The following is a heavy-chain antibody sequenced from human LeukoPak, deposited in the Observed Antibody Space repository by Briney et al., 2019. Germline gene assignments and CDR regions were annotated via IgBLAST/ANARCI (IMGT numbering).Heavy chain of an antibody. D-gene: IGHD3-3*02. J-gene: IGHJ4*02. CDR1: GYSFITYW. CDR3: ATWGTISGVGFDY. CDR2: IYPGNSDT. V-gene: IGHV5-51*03. Sequence: GESLKISCKGSGYSFITYWIAWVRQMSGKGLEWMGIIYPGNSDTRYSPSFQSQVTISADKSISTAYLQWSSVKASDTAVYYCATWGTISGVGFDYWGQGTLVTVSS.